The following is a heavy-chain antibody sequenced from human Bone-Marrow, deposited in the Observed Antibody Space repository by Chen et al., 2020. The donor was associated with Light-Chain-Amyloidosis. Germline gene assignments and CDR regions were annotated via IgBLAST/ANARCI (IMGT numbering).Heavy chain of an antibody. Sequence: EVQLVESGGGVVQPGGSLRLPCAASGFTFDDYAMHWVRQAPGKGLEWGSLISGDGGSTYYADSVKGRFTISRDNSKNSLYLQMNSLRTEDTALYYCAKDIFATYDPWGQGTLVTVSS. J-gene: IGHJ5*02. CDR3: AKDIFATYDP. CDR1: GFTFDDYA. CDR2: ISGDGGST. D-gene: IGHD1-26*01. V-gene: IGHV3-43*02.